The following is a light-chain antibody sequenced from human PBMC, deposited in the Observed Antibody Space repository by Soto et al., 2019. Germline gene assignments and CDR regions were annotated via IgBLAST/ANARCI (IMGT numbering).Light chain of an antibody. CDR2: KAS. J-gene: IGKJ1*01. CDR1: QTISSW. CDR3: QQYNSYSRT. Sequence: DIQMTQSPSTLSASVGDRVTITCRASQTISSWLAWYQQKPGKAPKLLIYKASSLESGVPSRFSCSGSGTEFTLTISSLQPDDFASYYCQQYNSYSRTFXQGTKADIK. V-gene: IGKV1-5*03.